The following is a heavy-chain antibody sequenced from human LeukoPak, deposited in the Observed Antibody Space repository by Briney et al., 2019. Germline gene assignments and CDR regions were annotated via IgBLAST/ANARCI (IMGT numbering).Heavy chain of an antibody. CDR3: ARDQYGGYVYNWFDP. J-gene: IGHJ5*02. CDR1: GGSFSGYY. D-gene: IGHD5-12*01. V-gene: IGHV4-34*09. Sequence: PSETLSLTCAVYGGSFSGYYWSWIRQPPGKGLEWIGEINHSGSTNYNPSLKSRVTISVDTSKNQFSLKLSSVTAADTAVYYCARDQYGGYVYNWFDPWGQGTLVTVSS. CDR2: INHSGST.